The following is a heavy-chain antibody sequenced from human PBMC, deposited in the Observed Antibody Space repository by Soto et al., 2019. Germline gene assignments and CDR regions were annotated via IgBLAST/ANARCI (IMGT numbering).Heavy chain of an antibody. V-gene: IGHV1-69*13. Sequence: GASVKVSCKASGGTFSSYAISWVRQAPGQGLEWMGGIIPIFGTANYAQKFQGRVTITADGSTSTAYMELSSLRSEDTAVYYCARDWVPIAAADSPLSLGYYYYGMDVWGQGTTVTVSS. CDR2: IIPIFGTA. CDR1: GGTFSSYA. CDR3: ARDWVPIAAADSPLSLGYYYYGMDV. J-gene: IGHJ6*02. D-gene: IGHD6-13*01.